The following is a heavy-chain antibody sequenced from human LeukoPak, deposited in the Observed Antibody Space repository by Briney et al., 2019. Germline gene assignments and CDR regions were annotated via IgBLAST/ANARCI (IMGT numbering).Heavy chain of an antibody. CDR2: IKQDGSEK. CDR1: DESFSGYY. V-gene: IGHV3-7*01. D-gene: IGHD2-2*01. Sequence: ETLSLTCAVYDESFSGYYWSWVRQAPGKGLEWVANIKQDGSEKYYVDSVKGRFTISRDNAKNSLYLQMNSLRAEDTAVYYCARERGISGYCSSTSCYGRNYYMDVWGKGTTVTVSS. CDR3: ARERGISGYCSSTSCYGRNYYMDV. J-gene: IGHJ6*03.